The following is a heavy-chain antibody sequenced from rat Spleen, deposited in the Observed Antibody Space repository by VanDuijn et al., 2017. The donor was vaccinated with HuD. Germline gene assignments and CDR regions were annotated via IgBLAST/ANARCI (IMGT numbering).Heavy chain of an antibody. J-gene: IGHJ2*01. CDR2: ISPSGGTT. Sequence: EVQLVESGGGLVQPGRSLKLSCAASGFTFSDYYMAWVRQAPTKGLEWVASISPSGGTTYYRDSVKGRFTVSRDNAKSTLYLQMNSLRSEDTATYYCASQRTMIDWGQGVMVTVSS. CDR1: GFTFSDYY. V-gene: IGHV5-25*01. CDR3: ASQRTMID. D-gene: IGHD1-12*01.